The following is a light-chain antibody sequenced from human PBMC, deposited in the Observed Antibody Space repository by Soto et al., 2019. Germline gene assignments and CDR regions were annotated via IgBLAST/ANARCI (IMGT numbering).Light chain of an antibody. CDR1: QAISGS. Sequence: DIQLTQSPSFLSASVGDRVTITCRASQAISGSLAWYQQKAGKAPKLLIYAASTLQSGVPSRFSGSGSGPAFTLTLSSLRPEDFATDYCQQLHSYPLTFGGGTKVEIK. CDR3: QQLHSYPLT. V-gene: IGKV1-9*01. J-gene: IGKJ4*01. CDR2: AAS.